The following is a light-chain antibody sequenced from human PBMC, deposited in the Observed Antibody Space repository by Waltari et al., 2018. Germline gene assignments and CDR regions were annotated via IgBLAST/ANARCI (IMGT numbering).Light chain of an antibody. CDR2: DAA. Sequence: DILMTQSPSSLSASVGDRVTITCRASHGISDSLAWYQQKPGKAPKVLLHDAASLESGVPSRFSGSGSGTEFTLTISRLQPEDFATYYCQQYFDFPRTFGQGTRVDIK. J-gene: IGKJ1*01. CDR3: QQYFDFPRT. CDR1: HGISDS. V-gene: IGKV1-NL1*01.